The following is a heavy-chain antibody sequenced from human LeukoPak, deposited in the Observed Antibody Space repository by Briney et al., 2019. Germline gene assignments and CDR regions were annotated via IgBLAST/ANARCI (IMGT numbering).Heavy chain of an antibody. V-gene: IGHV3-66*01. D-gene: IGHD6-13*01. CDR3: AKDLVAAAGDFDY. Sequence: GGSLRLSCAASGVTVSNNYMNWVRQAPGKGLEWVSVIYSGGSTYYADSVKGRFTISRENSKNTLYLQMNSLRAEDTAVYYCAKDLVAAAGDFDYWGQGTLVTVSS. CDR1: GVTVSNNY. J-gene: IGHJ4*02. CDR2: IYSGGST.